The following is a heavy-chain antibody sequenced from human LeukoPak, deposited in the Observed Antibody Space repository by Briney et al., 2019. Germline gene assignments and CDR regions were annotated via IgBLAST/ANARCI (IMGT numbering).Heavy chain of an antibody. CDR3: ARGGCSATSCLDY. V-gene: IGHV3-74*01. Sequence: GGSLRLSCAASGFTFSSKWMHWVRQSPGKGLEWVSHINSDGSNTNYAHSVKGRFTISRDNAKNTLYLQLNSLRAEDTAVYYCARGGCSATSCLDYWGQGTLVTVSS. D-gene: IGHD2-2*01. CDR1: GFTFSSKW. J-gene: IGHJ4*02. CDR2: INSDGSNT.